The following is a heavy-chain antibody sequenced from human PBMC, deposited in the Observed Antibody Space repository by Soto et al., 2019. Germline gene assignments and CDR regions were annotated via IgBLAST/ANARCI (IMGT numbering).Heavy chain of an antibody. D-gene: IGHD1-26*01. Sequence: QLQLVQSGAEVEKPGSSVRVSCKASGDSFSKYTVNWVRQAPRQGLEWMGGIIPRFGTTNYAPTLQDRVTITADESMNTVYMELSSLRSEDTALYYCARGRGLYNSGRSQLDSWGQGTLVTVSS. J-gene: IGHJ4*02. CDR3: ARGRGLYNSGRSQLDS. CDR1: GDSFSKYT. V-gene: IGHV1-69*01. CDR2: IIPRFGTT.